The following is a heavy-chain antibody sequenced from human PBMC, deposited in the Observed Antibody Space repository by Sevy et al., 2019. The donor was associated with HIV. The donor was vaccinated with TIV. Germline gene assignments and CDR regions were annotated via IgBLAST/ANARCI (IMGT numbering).Heavy chain of an antibody. D-gene: IGHD2-2*01. CDR2: ISYDGSNK. CDR3: AKDGKVVPPASFYYDYGMVV. J-gene: IGHJ6*02. Sequence: GGSLRLSCAASGFTFSSYGMHWVRQAPGKGLEWVAVISYDGSNKYYADSVKGRFTISRDNSKNTLYLQMNSLRAEDTAVYYCAKDGKVVPPASFYYDYGMVVWGQGTTVSASS. V-gene: IGHV3-30*18. CDR1: GFTFSSYG.